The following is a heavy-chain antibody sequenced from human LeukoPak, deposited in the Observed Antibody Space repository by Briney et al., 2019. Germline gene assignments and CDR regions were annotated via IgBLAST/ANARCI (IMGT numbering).Heavy chain of an antibody. D-gene: IGHD3-3*01. V-gene: IGHV3-23*01. Sequence: PGGSLRLSCAASGFTVSTSFMSWVRQAPGKGLEWVSTINSGSGGTYYADSVKGRFTISRDNSKNTLYLQMNSLRAEDTAMYYCAKDRGRAIFGVVIIVWYFDFWGQGTLVTVSS. CDR1: GFTVSTSF. J-gene: IGHJ4*02. CDR3: AKDRGRAIFGVVIIVWYFDF. CDR2: INSGSGGT.